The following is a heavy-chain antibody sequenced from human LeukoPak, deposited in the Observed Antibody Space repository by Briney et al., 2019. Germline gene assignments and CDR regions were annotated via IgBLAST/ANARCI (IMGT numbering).Heavy chain of an antibody. V-gene: IGHV1-8*01. J-gene: IGHJ4*02. CDR1: GYTFTSYD. Sequence: ASVKVSCKASGYTFTSYDINWVRQATGQGLEWMGWMNPNSGNTGYAQKFQGRITMTRDTSISTAYMELSSLRSEDTAVYYCARGREQIWLEYWGQGNMVTVSS. CDR3: ARGREQIWLEY. D-gene: IGHD5-18*01. CDR2: MNPNSGNT.